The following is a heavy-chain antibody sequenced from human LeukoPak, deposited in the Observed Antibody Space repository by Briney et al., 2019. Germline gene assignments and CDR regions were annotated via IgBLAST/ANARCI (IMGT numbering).Heavy chain of an antibody. CDR2: IYYSGST. V-gene: IGHV4-59*01. J-gene: IGHJ4*02. Sequence: ASETLSLTCTVSGGSISSYYWSWIRQPPGKGLEWIGYIYYSGSTNYNPSLMSRVTISVDTSKNRFSLKLSSVTAADTAVYYCARIAVAGTWYFDYWGQGTLVTVSS. CDR3: ARIAVAGTWYFDY. CDR1: GGSISSYY. D-gene: IGHD6-19*01.